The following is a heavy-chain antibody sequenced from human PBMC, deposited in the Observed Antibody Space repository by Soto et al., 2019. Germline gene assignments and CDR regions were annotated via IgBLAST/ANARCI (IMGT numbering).Heavy chain of an antibody. CDR3: AKDGRNTISHVDY. CDR2: ITISGGST. Sequence: PGGSLRLSCAASGFTFSSYAMSWVRQAPGKGLEWVSSITISGGSTYYADSVKGRFTISRDISKNTLYLQMNSLRVEDTAIYYCAKDGRNTISHVDYWGQGTLVTVSS. V-gene: IGHV3-23*01. J-gene: IGHJ4*02. CDR1: GFTFSSYA. D-gene: IGHD4-4*01.